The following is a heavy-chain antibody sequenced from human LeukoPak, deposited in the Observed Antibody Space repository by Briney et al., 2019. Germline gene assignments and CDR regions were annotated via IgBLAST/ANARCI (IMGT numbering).Heavy chain of an antibody. CDR3: ARGLESSGWYGMDV. CDR2: INTSGATT. Sequence: ASVKVSCKTSGYTFSRYYIHWVRQAPGQGLEWMGIINTSGATTRYGQKSKGRVTATRDTSTSTVYMEMSSLNSEDTAVYYCARGLESSGWYGMDVWGQGTTIIVSS. CDR1: GYTFSRYY. D-gene: IGHD6-19*01. V-gene: IGHV1-46*01. J-gene: IGHJ6*02.